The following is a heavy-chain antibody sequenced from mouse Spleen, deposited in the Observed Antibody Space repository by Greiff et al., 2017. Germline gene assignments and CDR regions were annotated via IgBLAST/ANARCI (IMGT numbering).Heavy chain of an antibody. CDR1: GFTFTDYY. Sequence: DVKLVESGGGLVQPGGSLRLSCATSGFTFTDYYMSWVRQPPGKALEWLGFIRNKANGYTTEYSASVKGRFTISRDNSQSILYLQMNTLRAEDSATYYCARASTMITFYAMDYWGQGTSVTVSS. CDR2: IRNKANGYTT. CDR3: ARASTMITFYAMDY. J-gene: IGHJ4*01. D-gene: IGHD2-4*01. V-gene: IGHV7-3*02.